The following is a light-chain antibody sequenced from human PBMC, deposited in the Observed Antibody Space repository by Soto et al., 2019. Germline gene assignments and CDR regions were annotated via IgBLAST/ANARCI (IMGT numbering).Light chain of an antibody. J-gene: IGKJ1*01. Sequence: EIVMTQSPATLSVSPGERATLFCRASQNINNNLAWYQQKPGQAPRLLIYGAYTRATGIPATFSGSGSGTEFTLTISSLQSEDFAVYYCQQYNNWWTFGQGTKVAIK. CDR2: GAY. CDR1: QNINNN. CDR3: QQYNNWWT. V-gene: IGKV3-15*01.